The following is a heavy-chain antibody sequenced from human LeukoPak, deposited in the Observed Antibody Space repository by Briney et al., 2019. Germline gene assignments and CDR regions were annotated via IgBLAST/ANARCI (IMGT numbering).Heavy chain of an antibody. Sequence: PSETLSLTCTVSGYSISSGYYWGWIRQPPGRGLEWIGSIYHSGSTYYNPSLKSRVTISVDTSKNQFSLKLSSVTAADTAVYYCARGYGSGSYYNVVRRNYYYYYMDVWGKGTTVTISS. D-gene: IGHD3-10*01. CDR2: IYHSGST. CDR3: ARGYGSGSYYNVVRRNYYYYYMDV. J-gene: IGHJ6*03. V-gene: IGHV4-38-2*02. CDR1: GYSISSGYY.